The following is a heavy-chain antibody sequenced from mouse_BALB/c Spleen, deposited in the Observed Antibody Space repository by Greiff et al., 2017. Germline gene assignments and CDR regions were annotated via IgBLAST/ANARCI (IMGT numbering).Heavy chain of an antibody. CDR2: INPSSGYT. Sequence: QVQLKQSGAELARPGASVKMSCKASGYTFTSYTMHWVKQRPGQGLEWIGYINPSSGYTNYNQKFKDKATLTADKSSSTAYMQLSSLTSEDSAVYYCARKDYDSYAMDYWGQGTSVTVSS. V-gene: IGHV1-4*01. CDR1: GYTFTSYT. CDR3: ARKDYDSYAMDY. D-gene: IGHD1-1*02. J-gene: IGHJ4*01.